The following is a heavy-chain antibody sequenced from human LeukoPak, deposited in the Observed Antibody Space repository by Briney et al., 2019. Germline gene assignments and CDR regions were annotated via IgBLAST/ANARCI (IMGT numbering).Heavy chain of an antibody. CDR3: ARGAVAGKVDY. V-gene: IGHV3-21*01. Sequence: GGSLRLSCAASGFTFSSYSMNWVRQAPGKGLEWVSSTSSSSSYIYYADSVKGRFTISRDNAKNSLYLQMNSLRAEDTAVYYCARGAVAGKVDYWGQGTLVTVSS. D-gene: IGHD6-19*01. J-gene: IGHJ4*02. CDR2: TSSSSSYI. CDR1: GFTFSSYS.